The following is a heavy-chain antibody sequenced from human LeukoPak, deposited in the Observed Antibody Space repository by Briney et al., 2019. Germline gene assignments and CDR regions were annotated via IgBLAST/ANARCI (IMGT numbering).Heavy chain of an antibody. CDR3: ARLTGYGGVDY. Sequence: SETLSLTCTVSGGSINSYYWSWIRQPPGKGLEWIGYIYYTGSTNYNPSLKSRVTISIDTSKNQFSLKLSSVTAADTAVYYCARLTGYGGVDYWGQGTLLTVSS. CDR1: GGSINSYY. CDR2: IYYTGST. D-gene: IGHD6-19*01. J-gene: IGHJ4*02. V-gene: IGHV4-59*08.